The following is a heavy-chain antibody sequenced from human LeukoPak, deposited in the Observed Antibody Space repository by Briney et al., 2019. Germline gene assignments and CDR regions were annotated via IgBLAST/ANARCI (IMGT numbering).Heavy chain of an antibody. D-gene: IGHD6-13*01. CDR3: ANSHGAAAGSQSSDY. CDR1: GFTFSSYA. CDR2: ISGSGGST. V-gene: IGHV3-23*01. J-gene: IGHJ4*02. Sequence: GGSLRLSCAASGFTFSSYAMSWVRQAPGMGLEWVSAISGSGGSTYYADSVKGRFTISRDNSKNTLYLQMNSLRAEDTAVYYCANSHGAAAGSQSSDYWGQGTLVTVSS.